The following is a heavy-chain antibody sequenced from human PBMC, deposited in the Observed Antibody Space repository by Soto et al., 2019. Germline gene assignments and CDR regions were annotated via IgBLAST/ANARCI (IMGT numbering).Heavy chain of an antibody. CDR3: SRVRGDGDYGCFYP. D-gene: IGHD4-17*01. V-gene: IGHV4-30-2*01. CDR1: GGSISSGGYS. CDR2: IYHSGST. J-gene: IGHJ5*02. Sequence: QLQLQESGSGMVKPSQTLSLPCSVSGGSISSGGYSWSWIRQPPGKGLEWIGYIYHSGSTYYNPSLKSRVTLAVDRSTNQFSLKLSSVTAADTAVYYCSRVRGDGDYGCFYPWGQGTLVTVSS.